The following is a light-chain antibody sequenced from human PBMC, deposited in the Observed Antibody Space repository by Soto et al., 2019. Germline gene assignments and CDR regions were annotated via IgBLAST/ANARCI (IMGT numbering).Light chain of an antibody. J-gene: IGKJ4*01. CDR1: QGISSY. CDR3: QQLNSYPPSLT. V-gene: IGKV1-9*01. Sequence: IQLTQSPSSLSASVGDRVTITCRASQGISSYLAWYQQKPGKAPKLLIYAASTLQSGVPSRFSGSGSGTDFTLTISSLQPEDFATDYCQQLNSYPPSLTFGGGTKVEIK. CDR2: AAS.